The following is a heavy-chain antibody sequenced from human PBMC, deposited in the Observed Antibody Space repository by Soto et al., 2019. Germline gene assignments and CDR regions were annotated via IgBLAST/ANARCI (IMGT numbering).Heavy chain of an antibody. V-gene: IGHV4-61*03. CDR3: SNGAKRDYYAF. Sequence: SETLSLTCTVSGGSVSSGDYYWSWLRQPPGKGLEWIGYVHDSGSTNYSPSLKSRVTISLDTSKNHFSLNLTSVTAADTAVYFYSNGAKRDYYAFCGQRTLVTGSS. J-gene: IGHJ4*01. CDR2: VHDSGST. D-gene: IGHD3-3*01. CDR1: GGSVSSGDYY.